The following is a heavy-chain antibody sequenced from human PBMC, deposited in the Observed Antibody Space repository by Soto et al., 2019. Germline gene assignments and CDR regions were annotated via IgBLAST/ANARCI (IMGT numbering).Heavy chain of an antibody. J-gene: IGHJ4*02. CDR2: IWYDGSNK. Sequence: GGSLRLSCAASGFTFSSYGMHWVRQAPGRGLEWVAVIWYDGSNKYYADSVKGRFTISRDNSKNTLYLQMNSLRAEDTAAYYCARGAPSYYDNSGPWVHWGQAT. CDR3: ARGAPSYYDNSGPWVH. CDR1: GFTFSSYG. D-gene: IGHD3-22*01. V-gene: IGHV3-33*01.